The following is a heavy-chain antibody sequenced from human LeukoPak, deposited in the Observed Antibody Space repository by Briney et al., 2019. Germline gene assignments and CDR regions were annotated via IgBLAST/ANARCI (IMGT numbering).Heavy chain of an antibody. Sequence: GGSLRLSCAASGFTVSSNYMSWVRQAPGKGLEWASVIYSGGSTYYADSVKGRFTISRDNSKNTLYLQMNSLRAEDTAVYYCASTYSYGFVDYWGQGTLVTVSS. J-gene: IGHJ4*02. V-gene: IGHV3-66*01. CDR1: GFTVSSNY. CDR2: IYSGGST. CDR3: ASTYSYGFVDY. D-gene: IGHD5-18*01.